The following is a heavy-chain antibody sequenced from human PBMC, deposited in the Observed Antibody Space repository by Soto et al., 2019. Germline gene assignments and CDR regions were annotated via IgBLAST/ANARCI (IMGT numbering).Heavy chain of an antibody. J-gene: IGHJ3*02. V-gene: IGHV6-1*01. CDR3: ARAYYDFWSGSQDAFDI. Sequence: PSQTLSLTCAISGDSVSSNSAAWNWIRQPPSRGLEWLGRTYYRSKWYNDYAVSVKSRIAINPDTSKNQFSLQLNSVTPEDTAVYYCARAYYDFWSGSQDAFDIWGQGTMVT. CDR1: GDSVSSNSAA. D-gene: IGHD3-3*01. CDR2: TYYRSKWYN.